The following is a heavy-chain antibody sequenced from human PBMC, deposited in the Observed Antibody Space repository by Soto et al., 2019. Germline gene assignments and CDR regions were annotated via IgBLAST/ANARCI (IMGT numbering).Heavy chain of an antibody. J-gene: IGHJ6*02. Sequence: SETLSLTCTVSGGSISSSSYYWGWIRQPPGKGLEWIGSIYYSGSTYYNPSLKSRVTISVDTSKNQFSLKLSSVTAADTAVYYCARRGDFWSGYQYYYYGMDVWGQGTTVTVSS. CDR2: IYYSGST. V-gene: IGHV4-39*01. CDR3: ARRGDFWSGYQYYYYGMDV. CDR1: GGSISSSSYY. D-gene: IGHD3-3*01.